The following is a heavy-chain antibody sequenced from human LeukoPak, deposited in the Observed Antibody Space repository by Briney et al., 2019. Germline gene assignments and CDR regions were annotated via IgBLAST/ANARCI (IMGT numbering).Heavy chain of an antibody. Sequence: GGSLSLSCVASGFTFSTYGMHWARQAPGQGLEWVAAIWNDGTHHYYADSVKGRFTISRDNFKSTLYLDMDSLSAEDAVFYFCARDPDLYADSFFDLWGQGTLVTVSS. D-gene: IGHD4-17*01. V-gene: IGHV3-33*01. CDR1: GFTFSTYG. CDR2: IWNDGTHH. J-gene: IGHJ4*02. CDR3: ARDPDLYADSFFDL.